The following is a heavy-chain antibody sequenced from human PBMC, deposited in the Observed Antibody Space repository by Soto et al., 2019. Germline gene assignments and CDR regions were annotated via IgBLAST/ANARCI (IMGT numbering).Heavy chain of an antibody. D-gene: IGHD1-26*01. CDR3: ARSGEGANPNEYYFDY. Sequence: ASVKVSCKASGYTFTGYYMHWVRQAPGQGLEWMGWINPNRGGTNYAQKFQGWVTMTRDTSISTAYMELSRLRSDDTAVYYCARSGEGANPNEYYFDYWGQGTLVTVSS. V-gene: IGHV1-2*04. CDR2: INPNRGGT. J-gene: IGHJ4*02. CDR1: GYTFTGYY.